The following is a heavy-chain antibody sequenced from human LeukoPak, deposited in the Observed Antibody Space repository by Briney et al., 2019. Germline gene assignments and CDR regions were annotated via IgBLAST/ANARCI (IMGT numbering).Heavy chain of an antibody. D-gene: IGHD6-6*01. Sequence: ETLSLTCTVSGGSISSSSYYWGWIRQPPGKGREGVSYISSTSSTVYYADSVKGRFTISRDNVKNSLYLQMNSLRAEDTAVYYCARGRDSSSSYPGYWGQGTLVTVSS. CDR2: ISSTSSTV. V-gene: IGHV3-48*01. CDR1: GGSISSSS. J-gene: IGHJ4*02. CDR3: ARGRDSSSSYPGY.